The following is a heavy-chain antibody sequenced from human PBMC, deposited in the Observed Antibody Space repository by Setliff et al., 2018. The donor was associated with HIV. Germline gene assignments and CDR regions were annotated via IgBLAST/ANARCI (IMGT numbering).Heavy chain of an antibody. CDR3: ARQPTDTSGYNNWFDS. CDR2: VSPGDSGT. CDR1: GYSFTNFL. Sequence: PGESLKISCKGFGYSFTNFLIGWVRQMPGKGLEWMGIVSPGDSGTSYSPSFQGQVTMSADKSINTAYLQWNSLKASDTAMYYCARQPTDTSGYNNWFDSWGQGTLVTVSS. D-gene: IGHD3-3*01. J-gene: IGHJ5*01. V-gene: IGHV5-51*01.